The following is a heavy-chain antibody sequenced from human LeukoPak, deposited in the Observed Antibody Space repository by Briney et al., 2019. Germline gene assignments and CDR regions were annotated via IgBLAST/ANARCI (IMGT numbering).Heavy chain of an antibody. CDR2: IKQDGSEK. J-gene: IGHJ4*02. D-gene: IGHD4-17*01. CDR3: ARDPGDYFGGY. Sequence: GGSLRLSCVASGFTFSSYWMSWVRQAPGKGLEWVANIKQDGSEKYYVDSVKGRFTISRDNTKNSLYLQMSRLRAEDTAVFYCARDPGDYFGGYWGQGTLVTVSS. CDR1: GFTFSSYW. V-gene: IGHV3-7*01.